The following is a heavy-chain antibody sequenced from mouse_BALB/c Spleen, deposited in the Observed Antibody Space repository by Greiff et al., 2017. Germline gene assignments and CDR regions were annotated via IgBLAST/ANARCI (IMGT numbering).Heavy chain of an antibody. CDR2: FYPGSGSI. J-gene: IGHJ3*01. D-gene: IGHD4-1*01. V-gene: IGHV1-62-2*01. CDR3: ARHEDRLGPFAY. CDR1: GYTFTEYI. Sequence: QVQLQPSGAGLVKPGASVKLSCKASGYTFTEYIIHWVKQRSGQGLEWIGWFYPGSGSIKYNEKFKDKATLTADKSSSTVYMELSRLTSEDSAVYFCARHEDRLGPFAYWGQGTLVTVSA.